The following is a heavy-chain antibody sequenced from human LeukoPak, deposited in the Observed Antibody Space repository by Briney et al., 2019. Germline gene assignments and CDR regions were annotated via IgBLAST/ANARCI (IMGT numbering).Heavy chain of an antibody. Sequence: GGSLRLSCAASGFTFMTFGMHWVRQAPGEGLEGVAVIWYDGSREDYADSVKGRFTISRDNSKNTLYLQMNSLRAEDTAVYFCAKSYCSSTRCYGLDVWGQGTTVTVSS. V-gene: IGHV3-33*03. CDR3: AKSYCSSTRCYGLDV. CDR1: GFTFMTFG. D-gene: IGHD2-2*01. CDR2: IWYDGSRE. J-gene: IGHJ6*02.